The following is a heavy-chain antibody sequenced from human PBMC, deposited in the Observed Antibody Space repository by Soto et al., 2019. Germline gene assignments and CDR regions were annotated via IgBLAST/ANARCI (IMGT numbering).Heavy chain of an antibody. CDR1: GYTFTSYA. CDR2: INAGNGNT. D-gene: IGHD3-22*01. V-gene: IGHV1-3*01. CDR3: ARNPPDYDRAFDI. Sequence: SVKVSCKASGYTFTSYAMHWVRQAPGQRLEWLGWINAGNGNTKYSQKFQGRVTITRDTSASTPYMELSSLRSEDTSVYYCARNPPDYDRAFDIWGQGTMVTV. J-gene: IGHJ3*02.